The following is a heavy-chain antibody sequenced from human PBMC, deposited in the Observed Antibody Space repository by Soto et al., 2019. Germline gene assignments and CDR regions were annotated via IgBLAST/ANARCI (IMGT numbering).Heavy chain of an antibody. D-gene: IGHD4-17*01. Sequence: QVQLVESGGGVVQPGRSLRLSCAASGFTFSSYGMHWVRQAPGKGLEWVAVISYDGSNKYYADSVKGRFTISRDNSKNTLYLQMNSLRAEDTAVYYCANPDYGDGGIGYWGQGTLVTVSS. CDR2: ISYDGSNK. CDR3: ANPDYGDGGIGY. V-gene: IGHV3-30*18. J-gene: IGHJ4*02. CDR1: GFTFSSYG.